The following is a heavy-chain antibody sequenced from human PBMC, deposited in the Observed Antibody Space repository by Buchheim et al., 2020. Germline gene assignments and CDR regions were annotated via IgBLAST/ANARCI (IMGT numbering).Heavy chain of an antibody. D-gene: IGHD5-18*01. Sequence: EVQLLKSGGGLVQPGGSLRLSCAASGFTFSSYAMNWVRQAPGKGMEWVSAISGSGGSTYYADSVKGRFTIFRVNSKNTLYLQMNSLRAEDTAVYYCSKDRRVADTAKGVCYYYYGMDLWGQGTT. CDR3: SKDRRVADTAKGVCYYYYGMDL. V-gene: IGHV3-23*01. CDR2: ISGSGGST. CDR1: GFTFSSYA. J-gene: IGHJ6*02.